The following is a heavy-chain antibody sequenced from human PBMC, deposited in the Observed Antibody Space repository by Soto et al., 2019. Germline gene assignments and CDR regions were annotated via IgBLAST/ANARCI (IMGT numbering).Heavy chain of an antibody. CDR3: ATNSGVTTVTTYYYYGMDV. V-gene: IGHV1-24*01. Sequence: ASVKVSCKVSGYTLTELSMHWVRQAPGKGLEWMGGFDPEDGETIYAQKFQGRVTMTEDTSTDTAYMELSSLRSEDTAVYYCATNSGVTTVTTYYYYGMDVWGQGTTVTV. J-gene: IGHJ6*02. D-gene: IGHD4-4*01. CDR1: GYTLTELS. CDR2: FDPEDGET.